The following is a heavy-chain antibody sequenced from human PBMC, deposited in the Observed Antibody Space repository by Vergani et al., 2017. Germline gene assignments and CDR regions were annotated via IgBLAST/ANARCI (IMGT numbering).Heavy chain of an antibody. D-gene: IGHD3-3*01. V-gene: IGHV3-30*18. CDR3: AKGIYDFWSGYDYYYMDV. CDR2: ISYDGSNK. CDR1: GFTFSSYG. Sequence: QVQLVESGGGVVQPGRSLRLSCAASGFTFSSYGMHWVRQAPGKGLEWVAVISYDGSNKYYADSVKGRFTISRDNSKNTLYLQMNSLRAEDTAVYYCAKGIYDFWSGYDYYYMDVWGKGTTVTVSS. J-gene: IGHJ6*03.